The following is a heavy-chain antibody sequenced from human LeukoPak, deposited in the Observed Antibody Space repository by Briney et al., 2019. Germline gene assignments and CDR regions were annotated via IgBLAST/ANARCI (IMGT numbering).Heavy chain of an antibody. CDR3: ARNHQAHWGSYWYFDL. V-gene: IGHV4-39*01. Sequence: SETLSLTCTVSGGSISSSSYYWGWIGQPLGKGLEWIGTFYYSGSTYYNPSLKSRVTISVDTSKNQFSLKLSSVTAADTAVYYCARNHQAHWGSYWYFDLWGRGTLVSVSS. D-gene: IGHD7-27*01. CDR2: FYYSGST. CDR1: GGSISSSSYY. J-gene: IGHJ2*01.